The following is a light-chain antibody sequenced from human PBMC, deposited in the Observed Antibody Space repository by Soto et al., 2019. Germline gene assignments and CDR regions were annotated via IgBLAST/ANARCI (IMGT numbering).Light chain of an antibody. J-gene: IGKJ1*01. V-gene: IGKV3-20*01. CDR3: QQYGASPWT. CDR1: QSVSSN. Sequence: EMGISQSPATVSVSQGERATLSCRASQSVSSNLAWYQQKPGQAPRLLIYDTSTRATGIPDRFSGSGSGTDFTLTISRLEPEDFAVYHCQQYGASPWTFGQGTKVDIK. CDR2: DTS.